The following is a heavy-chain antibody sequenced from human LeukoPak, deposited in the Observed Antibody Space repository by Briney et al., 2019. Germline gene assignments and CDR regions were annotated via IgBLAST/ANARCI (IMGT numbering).Heavy chain of an antibody. CDR2: IYYSGST. CDR1: GGSFSGYY. Sequence: ETLSLTCAVYGGSFSGYYWSWIRQPPGKGLEWIGYIYYSGSTNYNPSLKSRVTISVDTSKNQFSLKLGSVTAADTAVYYCARSPVYYYYYMDVWGKGTTVTVSS. J-gene: IGHJ6*03. V-gene: IGHV4-59*01. CDR3: ARSPVYYYYYMDV.